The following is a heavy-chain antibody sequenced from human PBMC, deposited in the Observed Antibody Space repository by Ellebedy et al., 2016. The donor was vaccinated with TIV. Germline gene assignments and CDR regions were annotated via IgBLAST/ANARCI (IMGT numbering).Heavy chain of an antibody. CDR2: INSRGGTT. CDR3: AKDDGYYYDSSGYYYYH. V-gene: IGHV3-23*01. D-gene: IGHD3-22*01. CDR1: GFTFSGYA. J-gene: IGHJ4*02. Sequence: GESLKISCAASGFTFSGYAMSWVRQTPGKRLEWVSGINSRGGTTSYADFVKGRFTISRDNSKNTLYLQMNSLRAEDTAVYYCAKDDGYYYDSSGYYYYHWGQGTLVTVSS.